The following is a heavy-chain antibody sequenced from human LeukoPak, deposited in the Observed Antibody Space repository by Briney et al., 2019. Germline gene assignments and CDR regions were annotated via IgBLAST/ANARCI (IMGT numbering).Heavy chain of an antibody. CDR2: MNPISGNT. D-gene: IGHD3-10*01. V-gene: IGHV1-8*01. CDR1: GYTFTSYD. J-gene: IGHJ4*02. Sequence: ASVKVSCKASGYTFTSYDISWVRQATGQGLEWMGWMNPISGNTGYAQKFQGRVTMTRDTSTSTVYMELSSLRSEDTAVYYCARDIGSGGDWGQGTLVTVSS. CDR3: ARDIGSGGD.